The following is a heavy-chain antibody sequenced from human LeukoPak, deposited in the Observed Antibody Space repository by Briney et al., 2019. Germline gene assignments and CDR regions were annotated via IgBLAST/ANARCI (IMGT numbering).Heavy chain of an antibody. CDR1: GLTFSDYY. D-gene: IGHD3-22*01. Sequence: GGSLRLSCAASGLTFSDYYMRWIRQAPGKGLELLSYISRSRRTIYDADSVKGRFTISRDNAKNSLYLQMNSLRVEDTAVYYCARHYFHGSGHGGYWGQGTLVTVSS. J-gene: IGHJ4*02. CDR3: ARHYFHGSGHGGY. CDR2: ISRSRRTI. V-gene: IGHV3-11*01.